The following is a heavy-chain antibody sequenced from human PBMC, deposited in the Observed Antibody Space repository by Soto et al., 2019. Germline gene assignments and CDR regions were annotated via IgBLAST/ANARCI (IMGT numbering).Heavy chain of an antibody. CDR1: GFTFSSYA. Sequence: LRLSCAASGFTFSSYAMSWVRQAPGKGLEWVSAISGSGGSTYYADSVKGRFTISRDNSKNTLYLQMNSLRAEDTAVYYCAKSRGMGYGSGSYLSFPRWYYYYGTDVWGQGTTVTVSS. CDR2: ISGSGGST. D-gene: IGHD3-10*01. V-gene: IGHV3-23*01. J-gene: IGHJ6*02. CDR3: AKSRGMGYGSGSYLSFPRWYYYYGTDV.